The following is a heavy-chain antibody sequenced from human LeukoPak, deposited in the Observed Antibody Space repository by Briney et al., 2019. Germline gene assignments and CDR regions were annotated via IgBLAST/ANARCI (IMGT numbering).Heavy chain of an antibody. Sequence: PGGSLRLSCAASGFTFSSYAMSWVRQAPGKGLGGVSAISGSGGSTYSADSVKGRFTISRDSAKNSLYLQMNSLRADDTAVYYCARDPDYWGQGTLVTVSS. J-gene: IGHJ4*02. CDR1: GFTFSSYA. V-gene: IGHV3-23*01. CDR3: ARDPDY. CDR2: ISGSGGST.